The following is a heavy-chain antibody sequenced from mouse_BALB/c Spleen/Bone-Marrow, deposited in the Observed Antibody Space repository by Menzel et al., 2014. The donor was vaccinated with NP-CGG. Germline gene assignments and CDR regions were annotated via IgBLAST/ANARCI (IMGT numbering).Heavy chain of an antibody. CDR3: ARGGYDYDPWYFDF. V-gene: IGHV1-14*01. CDR1: GYTFTRYV. Sequence: SGPELVKPGASVKMSCKASGYTFTRYVMHWVKQKPGQGLEWIGYINPYNDGTKYNEKFKGKATLTSDKSSSTAYMELSSLTSEDSAVYYCARGGYDYDPWYFDFWGAGTTVTVSS. J-gene: IGHJ1*01. D-gene: IGHD2-4*01. CDR2: INPYNDGT.